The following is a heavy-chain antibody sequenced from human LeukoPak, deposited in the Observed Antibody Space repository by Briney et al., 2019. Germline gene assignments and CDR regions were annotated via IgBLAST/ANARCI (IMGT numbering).Heavy chain of an antibody. Sequence: SETLSLTCTVSGGSISSGSYYWSWIRQPAGKGLEWIGRIYTSGSTNYNPSLKSRVTISVDTSKNQFSLKLSSVTAADTAVYYCARLSGLIVGAPIFDYWGQGTLVTVSS. CDR3: ARLSGLIVGAPIFDY. D-gene: IGHD1-26*01. J-gene: IGHJ4*01. CDR1: GGSISSGSYY. CDR2: IYTSGST. V-gene: IGHV4-61*02.